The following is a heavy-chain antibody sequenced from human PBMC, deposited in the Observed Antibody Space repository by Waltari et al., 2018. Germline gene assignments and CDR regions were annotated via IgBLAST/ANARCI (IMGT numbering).Heavy chain of an antibody. CDR3: VRGFSYEATGYYYYY. V-gene: IGHV1-69*01. D-gene: IGHD3-9*01. Sequence: QVQLVQSGAEVKKPGSSVKVSCKASGGTFSRYAISWERQAPGQGLEGMGGITPRFWTSNYAQKVQGRVTITADESTSTVYMELRSLRSEDTAIYYCVRGFSYEATGYYYYYWGQGTLVTVSS. CDR2: ITPRFWTS. CDR1: GGTFSRYA. J-gene: IGHJ4*02.